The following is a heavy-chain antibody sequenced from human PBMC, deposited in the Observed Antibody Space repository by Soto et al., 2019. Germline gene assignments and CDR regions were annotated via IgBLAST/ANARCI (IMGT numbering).Heavy chain of an antibody. V-gene: IGHV3-53*01. J-gene: IGHJ4*02. Sequence: GGSLRLSCAASGFSVTSNYMTWVRQAPGKGLECVSVIYAGGNTYYPDSVKGRFTISSDNSKNTLFLQMNNLRAEDTAVYYCARVATFYDILTSSYALNYFDYWGQGTRVTVSS. CDR1: GFSVTSNY. D-gene: IGHD3-9*01. CDR3: ARVATFYDILTSSYALNYFDY. CDR2: IYAGGNT.